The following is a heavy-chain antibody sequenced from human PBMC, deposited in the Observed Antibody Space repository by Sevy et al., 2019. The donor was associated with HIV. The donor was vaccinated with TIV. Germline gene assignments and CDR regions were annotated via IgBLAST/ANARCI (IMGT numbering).Heavy chain of an antibody. CDR1: GFTFSSYE. Sequence: GGSLRLSCAASGFTFSSYEMNWVRQAPGKGLEWVSYISSSGSTIYYADSVKGRFTISRDNAKNSLYLQMNSLRAEDMAVYYCARGVVGLINWFDPWGQGTLVTVSS. D-gene: IGHD2-15*01. V-gene: IGHV3-48*03. CDR2: ISSSGSTI. CDR3: ARGVVGLINWFDP. J-gene: IGHJ5*02.